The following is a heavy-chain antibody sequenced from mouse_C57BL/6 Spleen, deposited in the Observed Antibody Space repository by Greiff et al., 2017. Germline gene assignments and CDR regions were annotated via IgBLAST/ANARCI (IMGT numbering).Heavy chain of an antibody. D-gene: IGHD1-1*01. V-gene: IGHV7-3*01. Sequence: EVQRVESGGGLVQPGGSLSLSCAASGFTFTDYYMSWVRQPPGKALEWLGFIRNKANGYTTEYSASVKGRFTISRDNSQSILYLQMNALSAEDSSTYYCARWDGSRGWYFDVWGTGTTVTVSS. CDR1: GFTFTDYY. CDR3: ARWDGSRGWYFDV. J-gene: IGHJ1*03. CDR2: IRNKANGYTT.